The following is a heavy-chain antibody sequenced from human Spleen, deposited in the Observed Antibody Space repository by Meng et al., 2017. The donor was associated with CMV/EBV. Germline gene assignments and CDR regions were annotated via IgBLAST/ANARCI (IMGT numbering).Heavy chain of an antibody. CDR3: ARDLSMSRFVKAPTAIAY. CDR2: ISADSTGT. D-gene: IGHD2-2*01. CDR1: GFTFSNSG. V-gene: IGHV3-23*01. J-gene: IGHJ4*02. Sequence: GESLKISCAASGFTFSNSGMAWVRQAPGKELEWVSTISADSTGTHYADSVKGRFTISRDNSKNTLYLQMNSLRAGDTAVYYCARDLSMSRFVKAPTAIAYWGQGTLVTVSS.